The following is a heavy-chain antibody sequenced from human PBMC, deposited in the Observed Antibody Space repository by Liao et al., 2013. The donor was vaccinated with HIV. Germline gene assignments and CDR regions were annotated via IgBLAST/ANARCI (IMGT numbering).Heavy chain of an antibody. V-gene: IGHV4-39*07. D-gene: IGHD2-15*01. CDR1: GDSIGSDSPY. CDR2: LHFSGTT. Sequence: QLQLREWGPPGLVKPSETLSLTCTVSGDSIGSDSPYWGWIRQSPETGLEWIGSLHFSGTTYINPSLKTRLSLSVDTSMNRFSLHLNSVTAADTAVYFCARVQWWELHPTYFDYWGQGLLVSVSS. CDR3: ARVQWWELHPTYFDY. J-gene: IGHJ4*02.